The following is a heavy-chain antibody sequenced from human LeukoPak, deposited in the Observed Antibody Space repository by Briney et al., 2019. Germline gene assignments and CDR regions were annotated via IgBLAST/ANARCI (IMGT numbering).Heavy chain of an antibody. CDR3: ARDSIAVAGDYYYYYMDV. J-gene: IGHJ6*03. D-gene: IGHD6-19*01. CDR1: GGSISSYY. V-gene: IGHV4-59*01. Sequence: PSETLSLTCTVSGGSISSYYWSWIRQPPGKELEWIGYIYYSGSTNYNPSLKSRVTISVDTSKNQFSLKLSSVTAADTAVYYCARDSIAVAGDYYYYYMDVWGKGTTVTVSS. CDR2: IYYSGST.